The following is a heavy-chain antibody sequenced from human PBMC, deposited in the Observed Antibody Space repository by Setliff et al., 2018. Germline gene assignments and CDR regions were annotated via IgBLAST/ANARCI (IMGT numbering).Heavy chain of an antibody. Sequence: PSETLSLTCNVSGGSISSDYWAWIRQPPGKALEWIGYFYHSASSNYNPSLKGRVTMSVDASKNQVSLKVTSVTAEDTAVYYCAKVDIDYIMTRDNTWQYLFYMDVWGRGTTVTVSS. CDR3: AKVDIDYIMTRDNTWQYLFYMDV. CDR1: GGSISSDY. CDR2: FYHSASS. D-gene: IGHD5-12*01. V-gene: IGHV4-4*08. J-gene: IGHJ6*03.